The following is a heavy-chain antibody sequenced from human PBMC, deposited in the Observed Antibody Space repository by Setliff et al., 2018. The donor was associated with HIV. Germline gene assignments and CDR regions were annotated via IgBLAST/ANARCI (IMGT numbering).Heavy chain of an antibody. V-gene: IGHV1-69*05. D-gene: IGHD2-2*01. CDR2: IIPISGTV. CDR1: GGTFSSYG. Sequence: SVQVSCKASGGTFSSYGISWVRQAPGQGLEWMGGIIPISGTVNYAQKFWGRVTITTHESMSTAYMELSRLRSEDTAVYYCASDFGGYCSSMICPGLFDPWGQGTLVTVSS. J-gene: IGHJ5*02. CDR3: ASDFGGYCSSMICPGLFDP.